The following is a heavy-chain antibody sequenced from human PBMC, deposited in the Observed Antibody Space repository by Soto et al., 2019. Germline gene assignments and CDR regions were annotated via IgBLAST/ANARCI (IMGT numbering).Heavy chain of an antibody. CDR1: GFTFSSYA. V-gene: IGHV3-23*01. D-gene: IGHD3-22*01. J-gene: IGHJ4*02. Sequence: GGSLRLSCAASGFTFSSYAMSWVRQAPGKGLEWVSAISGSGGSTYYADSVKGRFTISRDNSKNTLYLQMNSLRAEDTAVYYCAKRTTMIVVVITTQNDYWGQGTLVTVSS. CDR2: ISGSGGST. CDR3: AKRTTMIVVVITTQNDY.